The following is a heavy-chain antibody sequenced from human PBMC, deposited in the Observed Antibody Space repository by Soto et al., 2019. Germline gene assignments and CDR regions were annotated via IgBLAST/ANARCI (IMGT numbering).Heavy chain of an antibody. CDR1: GCNVIDHY. CDR2: IYSGGYT. Sequence: PGGSQRLSCAVSGCNVIDHYVRRIRLDQGKWLGGFSVIYSGGYTAYADSVKGRFTISRDNSKNTLYLQMNSLRAEDTAVHYCARDIYNSSPHIVATIPYYYGMDVWGQATTVTVSS. D-gene: IGHD5-12*01. V-gene: IGHV3-53*05. CDR3: ARDIYNSSPHIVATIPYYYGMDV. J-gene: IGHJ6*02.